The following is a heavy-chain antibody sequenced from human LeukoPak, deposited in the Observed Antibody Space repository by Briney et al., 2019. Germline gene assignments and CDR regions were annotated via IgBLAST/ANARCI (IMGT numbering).Heavy chain of an antibody. CDR3: ARDGGLEAAAGIHP. V-gene: IGHV3-48*03. CDR2: ISSSGSTI. J-gene: IGHJ5*02. Sequence: GGSLRLSCAASGFTFSSYEMNWVRQAPGKGLEWVSYISSSGSTIYYADSVKGRFTISRDNAKNSLYLQMNSLRAEDTAVYYCARDGGLEAAAGIHPWGQGTPATVSS. CDR1: GFTFSSYE. D-gene: IGHD6-13*01.